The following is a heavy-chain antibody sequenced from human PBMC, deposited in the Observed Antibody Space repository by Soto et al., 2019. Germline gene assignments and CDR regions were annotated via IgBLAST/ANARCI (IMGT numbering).Heavy chain of an antibody. J-gene: IGHJ5*02. CDR3: ARHXPPRISLDVNRVNWLDP. CDR1: GYSFTGYW. D-gene: IGHD3-10*02. Sequence: GESLKISCKGSGYSFTGYWITWVRQMPGKGLEWMGKIDPSDSYTDYSPSFQGHVTISADKSISTAYLQWSSLKASDTAVYYCARHXPPRISLDVNRVNWLDPWGQGTLVTVSS. V-gene: IGHV5-10-1*01. CDR2: IDPSDSYT.